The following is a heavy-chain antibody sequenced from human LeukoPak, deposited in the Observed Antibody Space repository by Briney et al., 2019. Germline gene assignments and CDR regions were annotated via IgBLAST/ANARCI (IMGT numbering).Heavy chain of an antibody. Sequence: GGSLRLSCAASGFTFSNAWMSWVRQAPGKGLEWVGRIKSKTDGGTTDYAAPVKGRFTISRDDSKNTLYLQMNSLKTEDTAVYYCTTSRLVPGGGYYYYYYMDVWGKGTTVTVSS. D-gene: IGHD4-23*01. J-gene: IGHJ6*03. CDR3: TTSRLVPGGGYYYYYYMDV. CDR1: GFTFSNAW. CDR2: IKSKTDGGTT. V-gene: IGHV3-15*01.